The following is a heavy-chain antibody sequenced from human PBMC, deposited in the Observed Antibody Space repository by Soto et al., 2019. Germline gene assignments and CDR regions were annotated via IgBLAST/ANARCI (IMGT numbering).Heavy chain of an antibody. CDR2: IWYDGSNK. J-gene: IGHJ6*02. CDR3: ARVEMLLVRGVMHYYYGMDV. CDR1: GFTFSSYG. D-gene: IGHD3-10*01. V-gene: IGHV3-33*01. Sequence: GGSLRLSCAASGFTFSSYGMHWVRQAPGKGLEWVAVIWYDGSNKYYADSVKGRFTISRDNSKNTLYLQMNSLRAEDTAVYYCARVEMLLVRGVMHYYYGMDVWGQGTTVTVSS.